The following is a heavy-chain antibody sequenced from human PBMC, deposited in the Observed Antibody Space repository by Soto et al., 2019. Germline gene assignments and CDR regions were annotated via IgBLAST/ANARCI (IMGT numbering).Heavy chain of an antibody. Sequence: SETLSLTCTVSGGSISSGDYYWSWIRQPPGKGLEWIGYIYYSGSTYYNPSLKSRVTISVDTSKNQFSLKLSSVTAADTAVYYCARRDYDFWSGYKTPGDGYNWFDPWGQGTLVTVSS. D-gene: IGHD3-3*01. CDR3: ARRDYDFWSGYKTPGDGYNWFDP. J-gene: IGHJ5*02. V-gene: IGHV4-30-4*01. CDR2: IYYSGST. CDR1: GGSISSGDYY.